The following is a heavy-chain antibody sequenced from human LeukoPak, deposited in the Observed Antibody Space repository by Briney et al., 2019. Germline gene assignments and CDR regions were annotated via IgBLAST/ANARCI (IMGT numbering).Heavy chain of an antibody. CDR1: GYTFTGYF. D-gene: IGHD3-9*01. J-gene: IGHJ4*02. CDR3: ARVTPLTGYFY. CDR2: ISAYNGNT. Sequence: ASVKVSCKASGYTFTGYFMHWVRLAPGQGLEWMGWISAYNGNTNYAQKLQGRVTMTTDTSTSTAYMELRSLRSDDTAVYYCARVTPLTGYFYWGQGTLVTVSS. V-gene: IGHV1-18*04.